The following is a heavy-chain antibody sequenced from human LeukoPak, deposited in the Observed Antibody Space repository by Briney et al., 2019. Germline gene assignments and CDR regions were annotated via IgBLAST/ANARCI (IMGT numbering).Heavy chain of an antibody. CDR2: ISAYNGNT. D-gene: IGHD6-13*01. CDR1: GYTFTSYG. CDR3: ARDRGASIAAAGMNDY. J-gene: IGHJ4*02. V-gene: IGHV1-18*01. Sequence: EASVKVSCKASGYTFTSYGISWVRQAPGQGLEWMGWISAYNGNTNYAQKLQGRVTMTTDTSTSTAYMELSSLRSEDTAVYYCARDRGASIAAAGMNDYWGQGTLVTVSS.